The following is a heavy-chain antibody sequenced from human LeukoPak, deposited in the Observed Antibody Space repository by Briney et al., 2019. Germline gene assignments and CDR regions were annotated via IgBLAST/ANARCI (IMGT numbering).Heavy chain of an antibody. J-gene: IGHJ6*02. CDR2: INPDGSER. V-gene: IGHV3-7*03. CDR3: TRDLTAVPGPRMDV. CDR1: GFSFSSYY. Sequence: GGSLRLSCAASGFSFSSYYMSWVRQAPGKGLEWVALINPDGSERYYVDSVKGRFTISRDNAKNSLYLQMDSLRDDDTAMYFCTRDLTAVPGPRMDVWGQGTTVTVSS. D-gene: IGHD6-19*01.